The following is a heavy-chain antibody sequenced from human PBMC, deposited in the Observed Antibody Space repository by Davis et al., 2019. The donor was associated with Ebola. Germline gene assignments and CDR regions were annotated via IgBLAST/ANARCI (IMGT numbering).Heavy chain of an antibody. Sequence: PGGSLRLSCAASGFTFSGSSMNWVRRAPGKGLEWVSHISVGTGAIKYADSVKGRFTISRDNAKNSLYLQMNSLRDEDTAVYYCARGRDYAFDIWGQGTTVTVSS. J-gene: IGHJ3*02. D-gene: IGHD2-21*02. V-gene: IGHV3-48*02. CDR2: ISVGTGAI. CDR1: GFTFSGSS. CDR3: ARGRDYAFDI.